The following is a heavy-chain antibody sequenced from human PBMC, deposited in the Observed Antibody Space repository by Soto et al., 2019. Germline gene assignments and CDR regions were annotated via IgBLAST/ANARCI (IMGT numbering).Heavy chain of an antibody. Sequence: QVQLVESGGGLVKPGGSLRLSCAASGFTFSDFYMSWIRQAPGRGLDWISYISSGSTNIFYADSVKGRFTVSRDNAKNSVYLKMDSLRAEDTAVYYCARDRNSAGSDYWGQGTLVTVSS. CDR1: GFTFSDFY. CDR3: ARDRNSAGSDY. V-gene: IGHV3-11*01. CDR2: ISSGSTNI. D-gene: IGHD1-7*01. J-gene: IGHJ4*02.